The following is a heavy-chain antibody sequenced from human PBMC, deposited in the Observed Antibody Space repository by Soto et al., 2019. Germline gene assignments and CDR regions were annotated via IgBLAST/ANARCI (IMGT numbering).Heavy chain of an antibody. CDR3: ARDRGLRLGEGFDY. D-gene: IGHD3-16*01. V-gene: IGHV4-31*03. CDR1: GGSISSGGYY. J-gene: IGHJ4*02. Sequence: SETLSLTCTVSGGSISSGGYYWSWLRQHPGKGLEWIGYIYYSGSTYYNPSLKSRVTISVDTSKNQFSLKLSSVTAADTAVYYCARDRGLRLGEGFDYWGQGTLVTVSS. CDR2: IYYSGST.